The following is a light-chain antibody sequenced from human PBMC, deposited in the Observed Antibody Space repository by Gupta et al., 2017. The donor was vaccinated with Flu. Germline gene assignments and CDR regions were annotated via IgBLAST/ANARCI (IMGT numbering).Light chain of an antibody. Sequence: QLVLTQSPSASASLGASVKLTCTLSSGHSSYAIAWHQQQPEKGPRYLMYLNSDGSHSKGDGIPDRFSGSSSGAERYLTISSLQSEDEADYYCQTWVTGVQVFGGETKLTVL. CDR1: SGHSSYA. CDR3: QTWVTGVQV. J-gene: IGLJ3*02. V-gene: IGLV4-69*01. CDR2: LNSDGSH.